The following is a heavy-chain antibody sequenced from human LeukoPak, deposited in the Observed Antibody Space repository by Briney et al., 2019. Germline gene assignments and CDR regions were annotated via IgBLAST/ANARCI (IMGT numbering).Heavy chain of an antibody. Sequence: GGSLRLSCAASGFTFSNYWVHWVRQAPGKGLVWVSRINPDGSTINYADSVKGRFTISRDNAKNTLYLQMNCLRAEDTAVYYCATAGNYRFDYWGQGTLVTVSS. J-gene: IGHJ4*02. D-gene: IGHD1-7*01. CDR3: ATAGNYRFDY. V-gene: IGHV3-74*01. CDR2: INPDGSTI. CDR1: GFTFSNYW.